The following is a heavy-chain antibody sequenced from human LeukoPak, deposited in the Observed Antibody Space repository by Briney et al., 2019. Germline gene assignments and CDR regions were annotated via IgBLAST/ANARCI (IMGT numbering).Heavy chain of an antibody. D-gene: IGHD3-10*01. V-gene: IGHV3-21*01. CDR2: ISSSSSYI. CDR1: GFTFSSYA. J-gene: IGHJ4*02. CDR3: ARDLGVRGVPD. Sequence: PGGSLRLSCAASGFTFSSYAMSWVRQAPGKGLEWVSSISSSSSYIYYADSVKGRFTISRDNAKNSLYLQMNSLRAEDTAVYYCARDLGVRGVPDWGQGTLVTVSS.